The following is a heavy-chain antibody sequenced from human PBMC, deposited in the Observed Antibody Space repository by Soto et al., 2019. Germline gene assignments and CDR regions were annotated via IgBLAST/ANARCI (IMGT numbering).Heavy chain of an antibody. CDR1: GDSFSRTRYY. CDR3: ARQRTSVVTQAYFDV. D-gene: IGHD2-21*02. CDR2: IYYSGST. J-gene: IGHJ4*02. V-gene: IGHV4-39*01. Sequence: SDTMSLTRPFPGDSFSRTRYYCVCIKTSPGKGLEWIGSIYYSGSTYNNPSLRSRVSMSIDTSKDQFSLKLKSVTAADTALYFCARQRTSVVTQAYFDVWGPGSLVTVSS.